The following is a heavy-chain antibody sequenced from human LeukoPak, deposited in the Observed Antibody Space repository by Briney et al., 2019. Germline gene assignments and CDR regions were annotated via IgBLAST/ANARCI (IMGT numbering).Heavy chain of an antibody. CDR3: AREDDDYYGSGSYPDY. CDR2: ISSSSSYI. J-gene: IGHJ4*02. Sequence: GGSLRLSCAASGFTFSSYSMNWVRQAPGKGLEWVSSISSSSSYIYYADSVKGRFTISRDNAKNSLYLQMNSLRAEDTAVYYCAREDDDYYGSGSYPDYWGQGTLVTVSS. V-gene: IGHV3-21*01. CDR1: GFTFSSYS. D-gene: IGHD3-10*01.